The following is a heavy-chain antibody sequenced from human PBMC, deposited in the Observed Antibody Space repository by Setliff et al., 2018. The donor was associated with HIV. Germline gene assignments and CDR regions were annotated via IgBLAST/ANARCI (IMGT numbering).Heavy chain of an antibody. Sequence: ASVKVSCKASGYTFTSNDINWVRQATGQGLEWMGWMNPNSGNTGYAQKFQGRVTMTRDTSISTAYMELSSLRSDDTAVYYCARGVPYWSTTSRYHWLFHYMDVWGKGTTVTVSS. CDR2: MNPNSGNT. CDR3: ARGVPYWSTTSRYHWLFHYMDV. D-gene: IGHD2-2*01. V-gene: IGHV1-8*01. J-gene: IGHJ6*03. CDR1: GYTFTSND.